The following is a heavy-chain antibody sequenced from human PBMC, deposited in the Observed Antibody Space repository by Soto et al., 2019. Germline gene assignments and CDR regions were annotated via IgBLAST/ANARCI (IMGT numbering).Heavy chain of an antibody. CDR1: GYTFTSYA. CDR3: AIEADIAVAAYYFDY. D-gene: IGHD6-19*01. Sequence: QVQFVQSGAEVKKPGASVKVSCKASGYTFTSYAMHWVRQAPGQRLEWMGWINAGNGNTKYSQKFQGRVTITRDTSASTAYMELSSLRSEDTAVYYCAIEADIAVAAYYFDYWGQGTLVTVSS. CDR2: INAGNGNT. V-gene: IGHV1-3*01. J-gene: IGHJ4*02.